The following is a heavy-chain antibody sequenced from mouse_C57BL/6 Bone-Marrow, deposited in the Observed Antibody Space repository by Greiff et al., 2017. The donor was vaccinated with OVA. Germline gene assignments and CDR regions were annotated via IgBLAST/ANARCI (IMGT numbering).Heavy chain of an antibody. CDR2: IRNKANGYTT. CDR1: GFTFTDYY. V-gene: IGHV7-3*01. J-gene: IGHJ1*03. CDR3: ARSIYYDPYFDV. Sequence: EVKLMESGGGLVQPGGSLSLSCAASGFTFTDYYMSWVRQPPGTALEWLGFIRNKANGYTTEYSASVKGRFTISRDNSQSILYLQMNALRAEDSATYYCARSIYYDPYFDVWGTGTTVTVSS. D-gene: IGHD2-4*01.